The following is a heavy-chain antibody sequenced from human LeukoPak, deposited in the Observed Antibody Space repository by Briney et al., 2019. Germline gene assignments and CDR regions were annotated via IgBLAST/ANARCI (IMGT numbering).Heavy chain of an antibody. CDR2: IYSGGST. CDR1: GFTVSSNY. Sequence: PGGSLRLSCAASGFTVSSNYMSWVRQAPGKGLEWVSVIYSGGSTYYADSVKGRFTISRDDSKNTLYLQMNSLRAEDTAVYYCAKDWDSSGSRPDAFDIWGQGTMVTVSS. CDR3: AKDWDSSGSRPDAFDI. D-gene: IGHD6-19*01. J-gene: IGHJ3*02. V-gene: IGHV3-53*05.